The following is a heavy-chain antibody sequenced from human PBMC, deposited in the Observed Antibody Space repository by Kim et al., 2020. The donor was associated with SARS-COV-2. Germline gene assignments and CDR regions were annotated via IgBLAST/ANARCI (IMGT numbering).Heavy chain of an antibody. J-gene: IGHJ4*02. D-gene: IGHD3-10*01. CDR3: AREVYYGSGSYRYFDS. V-gene: IGHV4-31*02. Sequence: SLKSRVTISTDTSKNQFSLKVTSVTAADTAVYYCAREVYYGSGSYRYFDSWGQGALVTVSS.